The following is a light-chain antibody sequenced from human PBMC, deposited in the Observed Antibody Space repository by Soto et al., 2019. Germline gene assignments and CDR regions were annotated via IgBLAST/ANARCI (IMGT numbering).Light chain of an antibody. Sequence: EIVLTQSPATLSLSPGERATLSCRASQSVSSSLAWYQQKPGQAPRLLIYDASNRATGIPARFSGSGSGTDFTLTISSLEPEDFAVYYCQQRSNWPSLTFGGGTKVDTK. CDR2: DAS. CDR1: QSVSSS. V-gene: IGKV3-11*01. CDR3: QQRSNWPSLT. J-gene: IGKJ4*01.